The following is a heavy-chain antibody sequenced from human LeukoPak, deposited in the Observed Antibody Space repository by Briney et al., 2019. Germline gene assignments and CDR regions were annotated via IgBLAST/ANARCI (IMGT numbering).Heavy chain of an antibody. V-gene: IGHV3-21*01. Sequence: GGSLRLSCAASGFTFSSYSMNWVRQAPGRGLGWVSSISSSSSYIYYADSVKGRFTISRDNANNSLYLQMDSLRAEDTAVYYCARAHEVGDYWGQGTLVTVSS. CDR3: ARAHEVGDY. J-gene: IGHJ4*02. D-gene: IGHD1-26*01. CDR1: GFTFSSYS. CDR2: ISSSSSYI.